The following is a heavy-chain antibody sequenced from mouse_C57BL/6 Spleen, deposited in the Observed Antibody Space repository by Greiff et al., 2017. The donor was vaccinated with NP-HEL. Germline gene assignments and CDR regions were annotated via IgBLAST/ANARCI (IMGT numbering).Heavy chain of an antibody. Sequence: VQLQQPGAELVKPGASVKLSCKASGYTFTSYWMQWVKQRPGQGLEWIGEIDPSDSYTNYNQKFKGKATLTVDTSSSTAYMQLSSLTSEDSAVYYCARNIDSSGYGWFAYWGQGTLVTVSA. CDR2: IDPSDSYT. V-gene: IGHV1-50*01. CDR1: GYTFTSYW. J-gene: IGHJ3*01. CDR3: ARNIDSSGYGWFAY. D-gene: IGHD3-2*02.